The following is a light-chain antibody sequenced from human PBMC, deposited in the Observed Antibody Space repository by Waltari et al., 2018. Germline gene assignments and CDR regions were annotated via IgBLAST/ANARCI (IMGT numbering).Light chain of an antibody. V-gene: IGKV1-NL1*01. J-gene: IGKJ4*01. CDR3: QQYYTAPLT. Sequence: DIQMTQSPSSLSASVGDRVIISCRASQVISNSLAWYQQNPGKAPKLLLYGASRLEGGVPSRFSGSGSGTDYTLTISSLQPEDFATYYCQQYYTAPLTFGGGTKVEIK. CDR2: GAS. CDR1: QVISNS.